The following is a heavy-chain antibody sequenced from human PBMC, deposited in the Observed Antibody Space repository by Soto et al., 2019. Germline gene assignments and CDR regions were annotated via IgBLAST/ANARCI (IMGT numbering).Heavy chain of an antibody. CDR2: ISGSGGST. D-gene: IGHD4-17*01. V-gene: IGHV3-23*01. Sequence: GGSLRLSCAASGFTFSSYAMSWVRQAPGKGLEWVSAISGSGGSTYYADSVKGRFTISRDNSKNTLYLQMNSLRAEDTAVYYCAKRKLDYGGYVPSVDYWGQGILVTVFS. CDR1: GFTFSSYA. J-gene: IGHJ4*02. CDR3: AKRKLDYGGYVPSVDY.